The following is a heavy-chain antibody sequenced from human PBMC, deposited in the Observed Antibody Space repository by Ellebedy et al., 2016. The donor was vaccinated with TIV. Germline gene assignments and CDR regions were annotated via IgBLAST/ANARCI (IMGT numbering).Heavy chain of an antibody. CDR3: ARSRVGSSWWGPGSNWFDP. V-gene: IGHV4-39*07. D-gene: IGHD6-13*01. Sequence: MPSETLSLTCAVYGGSLSGYYWGWIRQPPGKGLEWIGSIYYSGSTYYNPSLKSRVTISVDTSKNQFSLKLSSVTAADTAVYYCARSRVGSSWWGPGSNWFDPWGQGTLVTVSS. CDR2: IYYSGST. CDR1: GGSLSGYY. J-gene: IGHJ5*02.